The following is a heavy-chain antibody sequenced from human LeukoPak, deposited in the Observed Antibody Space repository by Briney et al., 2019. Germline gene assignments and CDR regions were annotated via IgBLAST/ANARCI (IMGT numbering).Heavy chain of an antibody. V-gene: IGHV4-34*01. Sequence: SETLSLTCAVYGGSFSGYYWSWIRQPPGKGLEWIGEINHSGSTNYNPSLKSRVTISVDTSKNQFSLKLSSVTAADTAVYYCARLGYYGSGSCGIFDYWGQGTLVTVSS. J-gene: IGHJ4*02. CDR3: ARLGYYGSGSCGIFDY. CDR1: GGSFSGYY. CDR2: INHSGST. D-gene: IGHD3-10*01.